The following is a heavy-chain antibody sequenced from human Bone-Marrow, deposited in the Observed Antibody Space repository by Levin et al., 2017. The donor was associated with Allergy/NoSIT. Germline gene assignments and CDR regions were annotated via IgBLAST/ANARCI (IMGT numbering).Heavy chain of an antibody. CDR3: ARGYCSSTSCSANWFDP. CDR2: IYYSGST. J-gene: IGHJ5*02. D-gene: IGHD2-2*01. V-gene: IGHV4-59*01. Sequence: SCTVSGGSISSYYWSWIRQPPGKGLEWIGYIYYSGSTNYNPSLKSRVTISVDTSKNQFSLKLSSVTAADTAVYYCARGYCSSTSCSANWFDPWGQGTLVTVSS. CDR1: GGSISSYY.